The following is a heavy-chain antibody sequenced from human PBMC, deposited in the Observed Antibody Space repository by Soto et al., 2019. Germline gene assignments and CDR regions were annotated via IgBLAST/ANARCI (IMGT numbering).Heavy chain of an antibody. V-gene: IGHV3-72*01. CDR1: GFSFSDYY. J-gene: IGHJ4*02. D-gene: IGHD3-22*01. CDR2: TRNKASSYTT. Sequence: EVQLVESGGGLVQPGGSLRLSCAASGFSFSDYYINWVRQAPGKGLAWVGRTRNKASSYTTDYAALVKGRYTISRDDSKHLIYAKMNSTKIDNTEVYGCASYSSSSGPDYEYWGQGTLVTVSS. CDR3: ASYSSSSGPDYEY.